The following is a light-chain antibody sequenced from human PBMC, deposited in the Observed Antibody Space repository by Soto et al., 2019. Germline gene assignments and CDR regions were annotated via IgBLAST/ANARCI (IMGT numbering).Light chain of an antibody. V-gene: IGLV2-23*03. J-gene: IGLJ3*02. CDR3: CSYANYNTFVV. Sequence: QSALTQPASVSGSPGQAITVSCTGSSGDVGTYNLVSWYQQHPGKAPKLIIYGGNKRPSGVSDRFSGSQSGDTASLTISGLQTEDEADYYCCSYANYNTFVVFGGGT. CDR1: SGDVGTYNL. CDR2: GGN.